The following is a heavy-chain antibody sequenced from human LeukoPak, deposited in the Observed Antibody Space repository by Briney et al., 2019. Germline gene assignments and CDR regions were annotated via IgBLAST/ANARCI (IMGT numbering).Heavy chain of an antibody. D-gene: IGHD1-14*01. CDR2: IRGNGGGT. V-gene: IGHV3-23*01. Sequence: GGSLRLSCAASGFTFSNYAMSWVRQAPGKGLGWVSAIRGNGGGTYYTDSVKGRFTISRDNSKNTLYLQMNSLRAEDTAIYYCAKGQSVTSPSYWGQGTLVTVSS. CDR1: GFTFSNYA. CDR3: AKGQSVTSPSY. J-gene: IGHJ4*02.